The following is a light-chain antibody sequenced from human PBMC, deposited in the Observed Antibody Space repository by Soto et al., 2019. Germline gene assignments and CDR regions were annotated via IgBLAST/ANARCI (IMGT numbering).Light chain of an antibody. CDR2: DVN. Sequence: QSALTQPRSVSWSPGQSVTISCTGTSSDVGAYNYVSWYQQHPGKAPKVMIYDVNKRPSGVPDRFSGSKSDNTASLTISGLQAEDESDYYCCAYAGSYSLVFGGGTKVTVL. CDR1: SSDVGAYNY. CDR3: CAYAGSYSLV. V-gene: IGLV2-11*01. J-gene: IGLJ2*01.